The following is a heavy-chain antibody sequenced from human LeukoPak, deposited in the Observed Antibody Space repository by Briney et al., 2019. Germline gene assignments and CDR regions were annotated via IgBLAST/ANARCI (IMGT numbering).Heavy chain of an antibody. V-gene: IGHV3-33*08. Sequence: PGGSLRLSCAASGFTFSSYGMHWVRQAPGKGLEWVAVIWYDGSNKYYADSVKGRFTISRDNSKNTLYLQMNSLRAEDTAVYYCARDDRWFGEFRLGGQGTLVTVSS. D-gene: IGHD3-10*01. CDR2: IWYDGSNK. CDR3: ARDDRWFGEFRL. CDR1: GFTFSSYG. J-gene: IGHJ4*02.